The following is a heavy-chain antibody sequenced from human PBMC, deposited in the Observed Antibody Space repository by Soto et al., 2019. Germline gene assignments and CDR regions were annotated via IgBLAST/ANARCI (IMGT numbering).Heavy chain of an antibody. V-gene: IGHV4-4*02. J-gene: IGHJ6*03. CDR3: ARNGLYCMDI. CDR1: TDPISSHDW. CDR2: IYHSGST. D-gene: IGHD2-8*01. Sequence: LTCDVSTDPISSHDWWSWVRQPPGKGLEWIGEIYHSGSTNYNPSLKSRVTISVDKAKNQFSLKLDSVTAADTAVYYCARNGLYCMDIWGEGTTVTVSS.